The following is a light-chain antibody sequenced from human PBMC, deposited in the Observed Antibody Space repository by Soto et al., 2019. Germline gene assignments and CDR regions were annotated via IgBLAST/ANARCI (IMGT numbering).Light chain of an antibody. V-gene: IGLV1-40*01. J-gene: IGLJ2*01. Sequence: SVLTQPPSVSGAPGQRVTISCTGSSSNIGAGYEVHWYPQLPGTATKLLIYGNSNRPSGLHDRFSGSKSGPSASTAITGLHADDEDDDYCQSYDSSLSVVFGGGTKLTVL. CDR2: GNS. CDR1: SSNIGAGYE. CDR3: QSYDSSLSVV.